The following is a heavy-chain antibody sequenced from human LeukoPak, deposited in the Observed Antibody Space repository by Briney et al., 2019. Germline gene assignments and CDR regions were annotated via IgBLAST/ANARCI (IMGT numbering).Heavy chain of an antibody. CDR3: AKEGYTDTKGYEDY. Sequence: AGGSLRLSCVASGFSFVTYGFSVVRQAPGRGLEWVSALNAAGRSSFYADSVKGRFTISRDNSKNTVYLQMNSLRGEDTAVYYCAKEGYTDTKGYEDYWGQGTLVTVSS. CDR2: LNAAGRSS. D-gene: IGHD3-16*01. CDR1: GFSFVTYG. V-gene: IGHV3-23*01. J-gene: IGHJ4*02.